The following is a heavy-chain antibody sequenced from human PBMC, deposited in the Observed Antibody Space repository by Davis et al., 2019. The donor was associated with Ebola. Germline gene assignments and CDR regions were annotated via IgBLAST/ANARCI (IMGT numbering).Heavy chain of an antibody. V-gene: IGHV1-18*01. CDR2: ISAYHGNT. J-gene: IGHJ4*02. CDR3: ARGCRKAGSSWCYFDY. Sequence: ASVKVSCKASGYTFTSYGIRWVRQAPGQGLEWMGWISAYHGNTNYAQKLQGRVTMTTDTSTSTAYMELRSLRSDDTAVYYCARGCRKAGSSWCYFDYWGQGTLVTVSS. D-gene: IGHD6-13*01. CDR1: GYTFTSYG.